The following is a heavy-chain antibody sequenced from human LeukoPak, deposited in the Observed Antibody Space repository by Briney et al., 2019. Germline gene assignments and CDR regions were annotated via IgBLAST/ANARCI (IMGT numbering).Heavy chain of an antibody. CDR1: GYTFTSYG. D-gene: IGHD3-10*01. CDR2: ISAYNGNT. V-gene: IGHV1-18*01. J-gene: IGHJ4*02. CDR3: ARLDYYGSGSYYNVGNDY. Sequence: ASVKVSCKASGYTFTSYGTSWVRQAPGQGLEWMGWISAYNGNTNYAQKLQGRVTMTTDTSTSTAYMELRRLRSDDTAVYYCARLDYYGSGSYYNVGNDYWGQGTLVTVSS.